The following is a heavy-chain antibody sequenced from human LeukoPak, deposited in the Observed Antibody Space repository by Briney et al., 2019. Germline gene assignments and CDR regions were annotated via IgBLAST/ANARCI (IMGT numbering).Heavy chain of an antibody. CDR2: MSTSATYI. J-gene: IGHJ4*02. CDR1: GFSLSSNS. D-gene: IGHD3-10*01. Sequence: GGSLRLSCAASGFSLSSNSMNRFRQAPGRGLEWVSSMSTSATYIHYADSVKGRFTMSRDNAKNSLYLQMNSLRAEDTAVYYCARAPGQGPEWGQGTLVTVSS. CDR3: ARAPGQGPE. V-gene: IGHV3-21*01.